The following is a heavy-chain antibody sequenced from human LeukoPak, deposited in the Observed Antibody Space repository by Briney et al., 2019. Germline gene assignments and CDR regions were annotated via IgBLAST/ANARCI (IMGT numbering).Heavy chain of an antibody. CDR1: GGTFSSYV. Sequence: SVKVSCKASGGTFSSYVISWVRQAPGQGLEWMGRIIPIFGIANYAQKFQGRVTITADKSTSTAYMELSSLRSEDTAVYYCARSSGYGGYDYWGQGTLVTVSS. CDR3: ARSSGYGGYDY. J-gene: IGHJ4*02. CDR2: IIPIFGIA. D-gene: IGHD4-23*01. V-gene: IGHV1-69*04.